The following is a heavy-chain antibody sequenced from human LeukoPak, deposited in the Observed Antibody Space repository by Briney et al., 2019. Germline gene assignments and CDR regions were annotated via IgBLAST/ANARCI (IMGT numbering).Heavy chain of an antibody. CDR3: ARVVSSSWYIDY. CDR2: IYYSGST. V-gene: IGHV4-59*01. D-gene: IGHD6-13*01. J-gene: IGHJ4*02. Sequence: SETLSLTCTVSSGSISSYYWSWIRPPPGKGLEWIGYIYYSGSTNYNPSLKSRVTISVDTSKNQFSLKLSAVTAADTAVYYCARVVSSSWYIDYWGQGTLVTVSS. CDR1: SGSISSYY.